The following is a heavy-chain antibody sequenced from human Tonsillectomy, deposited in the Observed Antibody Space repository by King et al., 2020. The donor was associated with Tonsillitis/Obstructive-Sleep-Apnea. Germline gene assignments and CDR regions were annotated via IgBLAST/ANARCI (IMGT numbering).Heavy chain of an antibody. CDR1: GYNFDNYW. Sequence: QLVQSGAGVKKPGESLRISWKGSGYNFDNYWIAWVRQMPGKGLEWMGIIYPADSDTRYSPSFQGQVTISADKSISTAYLQWNSLKASDTAMYYCARRGYGDYVSWFDPWGQGTLVTVSS. CDR3: ARRGYGDYVSWFDP. V-gene: IGHV5-51*01. CDR2: IYPADSDT. D-gene: IGHD4-17*01. J-gene: IGHJ5*02.